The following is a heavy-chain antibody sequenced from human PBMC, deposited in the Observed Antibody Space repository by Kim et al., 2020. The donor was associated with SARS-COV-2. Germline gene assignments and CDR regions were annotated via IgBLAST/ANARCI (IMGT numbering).Heavy chain of an antibody. CDR2: ISYSGST. CDR1: GGSISSYY. Sequence: SETLSLTCTVSGGSISSYYWSWIRQPPGKGLEWIGYISYSGSTNYNPSLKSRVTISVDTSKNQFSLKLSSVTAADTAGYYCARDCGGWYDNDAFDIWGQG. D-gene: IGHD6-19*01. J-gene: IGHJ3*02. V-gene: IGHV4-59*01. CDR3: ARDCGGWYDNDAFDI.